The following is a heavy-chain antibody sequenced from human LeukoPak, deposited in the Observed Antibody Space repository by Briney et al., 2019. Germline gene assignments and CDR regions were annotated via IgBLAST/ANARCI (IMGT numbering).Heavy chain of an antibody. J-gene: IGHJ4*02. V-gene: IGHV3-30*02. Sequence: GGSLRLSCAASGFTFSSYGMHWVRQAPGKGLEWVAFIRYDGSNKYYADSMKGRFTISRDNSKNTLYLQMNSLRAEDTAVYYCAKDLPALDFDYWGQGTLVTVSS. CDR2: IRYDGSNK. CDR1: GFTFSSYG. D-gene: IGHD2-2*01. CDR3: AKDLPALDFDY.